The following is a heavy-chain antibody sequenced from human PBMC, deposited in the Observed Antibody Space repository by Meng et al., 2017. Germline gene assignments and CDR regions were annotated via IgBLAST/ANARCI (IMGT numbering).Heavy chain of an antibody. J-gene: IGHJ4*02. CDR1: GGSISSYY. V-gene: IGHV4-59*01. D-gene: IGHD5-18*01. CDR2: IYYSGST. CDR3: ARGYSYVEAGGYYFDY. Sequence: LPGAGPGLVKPSETLSLTCTVSGGSISSYYWSWIRQPPGKGLEWIGYIYYSGSTNYNPSLKSRVTISVDTSKNQFSLKLSSVTAADTAVYYCARGYSYVEAGGYYFDYWGQGTLVTVSS.